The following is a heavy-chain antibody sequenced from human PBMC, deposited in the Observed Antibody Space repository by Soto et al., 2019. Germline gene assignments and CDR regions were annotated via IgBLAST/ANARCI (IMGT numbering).Heavy chain of an antibody. V-gene: IGHV1-2*02. CDR2: INPNSGGT. CDR3: ARDRGSGWYLTYYYYGMDV. CDR1: GYTFSGYY. Sequence: SVKDSCKASGYTFSGYYMHWVRQAPGQGLEGMGWINPNSGGTNYAQKFQGRVTMTRDTSISTAYMELSRLRSDDTAVYYCARDRGSGWYLTYYYYGMDVWGQGTTVTVSS. D-gene: IGHD6-19*01. J-gene: IGHJ6*02.